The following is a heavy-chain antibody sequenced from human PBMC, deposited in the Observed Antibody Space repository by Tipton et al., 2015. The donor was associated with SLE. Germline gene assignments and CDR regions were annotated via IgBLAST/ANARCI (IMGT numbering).Heavy chain of an antibody. CDR2: INHSGST. Sequence: TLFLTCAVYGGSFSNYYWSWIRQPPGKGLEWIGEINHSGSTNYNPSLKSRVTISVDTSKNQFSLKMSSVTAADTAVYYCARGGSGWYPDAFDIWGQGTKVTVSS. V-gene: IGHV4-34*01. CDR1: GGSFSNYY. J-gene: IGHJ3*02. CDR3: ARGGSGWYPDAFDI. D-gene: IGHD6-19*01.